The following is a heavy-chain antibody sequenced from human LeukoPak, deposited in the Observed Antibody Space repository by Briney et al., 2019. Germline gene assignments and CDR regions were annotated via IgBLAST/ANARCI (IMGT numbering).Heavy chain of an antibody. Sequence: GGSLRLSCAASGFTFSSYGMSWVRQAPGKGLEWVSAISGSGGSTYYADSVKGRFTISRDNSKNTLYLQMNSLRAEDTAVYYCARGGTPGPGDYWGQGTLVTVSS. CDR3: ARGGTPGPGDY. CDR1: GFTFSSYG. V-gene: IGHV3-23*01. J-gene: IGHJ4*02. D-gene: IGHD3-10*01. CDR2: ISGSGGST.